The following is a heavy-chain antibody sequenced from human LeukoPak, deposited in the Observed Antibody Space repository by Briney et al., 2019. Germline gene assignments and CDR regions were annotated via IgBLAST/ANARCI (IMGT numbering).Heavy chain of an antibody. CDR1: GYTFTSYD. D-gene: IGHD3-10*01. CDR3: ATLPHYYGSGSYYKRVSYYFDY. CDR2: MNPNSGNT. J-gene: IGHJ4*02. V-gene: IGHV1-8*02. Sequence: ASVKVSCKASGYTFTSYDINWVRQATGQGLEWMGWMNPNSGNTGYAQKFQGRVTMTEDTSTDTAYMELSSLRSEDTAVYYCATLPHYYGSGSYYKRVSYYFDYWGQGTLVTVSS.